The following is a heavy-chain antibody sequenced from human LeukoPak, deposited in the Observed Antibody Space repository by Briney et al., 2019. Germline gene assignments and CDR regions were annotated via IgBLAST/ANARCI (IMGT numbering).Heavy chain of an antibody. CDR3: ARHSQVVRGWFDP. D-gene: IGHD3-10*01. Sequence: PSETLSLTCTVSGGSISSYYWIWIRQPPGKGLEGIGYIFHSGSTNYSPSLKSRVTMSVDTSKSQFSLKLSSVTAANTAVYYCARHSQVVRGWFDPWGQGTLVTVSS. V-gene: IGHV4-59*08. J-gene: IGHJ5*02. CDR2: IFHSGST. CDR1: GGSISSYY.